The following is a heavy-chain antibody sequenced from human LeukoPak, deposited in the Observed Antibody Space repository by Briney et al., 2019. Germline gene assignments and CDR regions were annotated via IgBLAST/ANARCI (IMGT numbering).Heavy chain of an antibody. V-gene: IGHV4-61*02. CDR3: ARGVTMVRGHRLPMDV. CDR2: IYTSGST. J-gene: IGHJ6*03. CDR1: GGSISSGSYY. Sequence: SETLSLTCTVSGGSISSGSYYWSWIRQPAGKGLEWIGRIYTSGSTNYNPSLKSRVTISVDTSKNQFSLKLSSVTAADTAVYYYARGVTMVRGHRLPMDVWGKGTTVTISS. D-gene: IGHD3-10*01.